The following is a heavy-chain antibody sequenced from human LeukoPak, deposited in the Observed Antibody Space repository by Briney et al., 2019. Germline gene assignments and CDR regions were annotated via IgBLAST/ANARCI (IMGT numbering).Heavy chain of an antibody. CDR1: GFTFSSYG. CDR3: VCLGLGGLSLD. D-gene: IGHD3-16*01. J-gene: IGHJ4*02. Sequence: GGSLRLSCAASGFTFSSYGMHWVRQAPGKGLEWVAFIRYDGSKKYYADSVKGRFTISRDNSKNTLYVQINSLRVEDTAVYYCVCLGLGGLSLDWGQGTLVTVSS. V-gene: IGHV3-30*02. CDR2: IRYDGSKK.